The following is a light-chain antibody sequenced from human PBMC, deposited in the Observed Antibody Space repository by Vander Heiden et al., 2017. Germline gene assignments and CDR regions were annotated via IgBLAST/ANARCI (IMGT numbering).Light chain of an antibody. Sequence: EIVLTQSPGTLSLSPGERATLSCRASQSVSSSYLAWYQQKPGQAPRLLIYGASSRATGIPDRFRGSGSGTDFTLTISRLEPEDFAVYYCLQDGSSPETFGQGTKVEIK. V-gene: IGKV3-20*01. CDR2: GAS. CDR1: QSVSSSY. CDR3: LQDGSSPET. J-gene: IGKJ1*01.